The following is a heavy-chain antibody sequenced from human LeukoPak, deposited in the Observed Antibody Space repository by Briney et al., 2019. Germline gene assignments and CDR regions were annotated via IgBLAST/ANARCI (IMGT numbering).Heavy chain of an antibody. Sequence: NTSETLSLTCTVSGGSISSNSYYWRRLRQPPGKGLEWIGNIYYSGRTYYNPTLKSRVTISVDTSKNQVSLKLSSVTAADTAVYYCARHRVAYCSSSSCYFDYWGQGTLVTVSS. CDR3: ARHRVAYCSSSSCYFDY. V-gene: IGHV4-39*01. J-gene: IGHJ4*02. CDR2: IYYSGRT. CDR1: GGSISSNSYY. D-gene: IGHD2-2*01.